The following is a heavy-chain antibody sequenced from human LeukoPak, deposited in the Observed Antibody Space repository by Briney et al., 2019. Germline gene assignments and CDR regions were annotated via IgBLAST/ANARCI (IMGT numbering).Heavy chain of an antibody. D-gene: IGHD3-16*02. CDR2: TNYSGST. Sequence: SETLSLTCTVSGGSISSGGYYWSWIRQHPGKGLEWIGYTNYSGSTYYNPSLKSRVTISVDTSKNQFSLKLSSVTAEDTAVYYCAKYDSLITFGGVIVYWGQGTLVTVSS. CDR1: GGSISSGGYY. V-gene: IGHV4-31*03. J-gene: IGHJ4*02. CDR3: AKYDSLITFGGVIVY.